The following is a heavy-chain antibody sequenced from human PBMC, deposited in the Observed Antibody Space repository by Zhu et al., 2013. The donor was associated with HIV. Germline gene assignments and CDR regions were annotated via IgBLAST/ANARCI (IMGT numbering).Heavy chain of an antibody. J-gene: IGHJ4*02. D-gene: IGHD2-21*02. CDR3: ARSGGNSEENDYFDY. CDR2: IIPMFGIG. V-gene: IGHV1-69*01. CDR1: GGTFTDHA. Sequence: QVQLVQSGTEVKKPGASVTVSCRTSGGTFTDHAINWVRQAPGQGLEWMGWIIPMFGIGIYAQKFNGRVSITADESTNTVYLTLNSLRFEDTAVYYCARSGGNSEENDYFDYWGQGTLVSVSS.